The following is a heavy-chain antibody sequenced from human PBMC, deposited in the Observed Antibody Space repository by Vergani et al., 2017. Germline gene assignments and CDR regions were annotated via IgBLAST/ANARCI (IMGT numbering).Heavy chain of an antibody. CDR2: IYYSGDT. J-gene: IGHJ4*02. CDR3: ARGSCLGGSCYKPLFDY. V-gene: IGHV4-31*03. CDR1: GGSISSDTSY. Sequence: QVQLQESGPGLVKPSQTLSLTCTVSGGSISSDTSYWSWIRQHPGKGLEWIGYIYYSGDTYYTPSLKSRLNISLDTSKNQFSLNLTSVTAADTAVYFCARGSCLGGSCYKPLFDYWGQGILVTVSS. D-gene: IGHD2-15*01.